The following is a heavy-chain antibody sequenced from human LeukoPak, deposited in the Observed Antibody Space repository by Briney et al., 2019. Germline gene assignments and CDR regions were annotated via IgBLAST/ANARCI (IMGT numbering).Heavy chain of an antibody. Sequence: ASVKVSCKASGYTFTRYYMHWVRQAPGQGLEWMGIINPSGGSTSYAQKFQGRVTMTRDTSISAAYMDMSSLRSDDTAVYYCARNLWFGESSDAFDMWGQGTMVTVSS. CDR1: GYTFTRYY. V-gene: IGHV1-46*01. CDR3: ARNLWFGESSDAFDM. CDR2: INPSGGST. D-gene: IGHD3-10*01. J-gene: IGHJ3*02.